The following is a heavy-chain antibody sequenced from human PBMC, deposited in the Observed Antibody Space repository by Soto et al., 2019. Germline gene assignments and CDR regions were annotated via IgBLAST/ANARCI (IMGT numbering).Heavy chain of an antibody. D-gene: IGHD2-21*02. CDR2: IIPIFGTA. CDR3: ARDCGGDCLNHVADAFDI. V-gene: IGHV1-69*13. Sequence: SVKVSCKASGGTFSSYAISWVRQAPGQGLEWMGGIIPIFGTANYAQKFQGRVTITADESTSTAYMELSSLRSEDTAVYYCARDCGGDCLNHVADAFDIWGQGTMVTVSS. CDR1: GGTFSSYA. J-gene: IGHJ3*02.